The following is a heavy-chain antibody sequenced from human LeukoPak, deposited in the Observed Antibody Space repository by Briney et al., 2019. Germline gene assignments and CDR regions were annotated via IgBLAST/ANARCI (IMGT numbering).Heavy chain of an antibody. D-gene: IGHD3-22*01. V-gene: IGHV4-34*01. Sequence: PSETLSLTCAVYGGSFSGYYWSWIRQPPGKGLEWIGEINHSGSTNYNPSLKSRVTISVDTSKNQFSLKLSSVTAADTAVYYCARGNYYDSSSPLTPYFDYWGQGTLVTVSS. CDR3: ARGNYYDSSSPLTPYFDY. CDR2: INHSGST. CDR1: GGSFSGYY. J-gene: IGHJ4*02.